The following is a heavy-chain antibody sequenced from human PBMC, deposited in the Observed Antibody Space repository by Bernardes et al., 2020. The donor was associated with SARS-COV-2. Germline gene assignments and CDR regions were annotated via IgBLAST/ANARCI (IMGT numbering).Heavy chain of an antibody. CDR1: GFTFNTYA. Sequence: GGSLRLSCSASGFTFNTYAMTWVRQAPGKGLECVSAISSAGHTYYVDSVKGRFTISRDNSKNTLYMQMNSLRAEDTAVYYCAKNSGSLLWLHQARPLDFWGQGARVTGSS. V-gene: IGHV3-23*01. J-gene: IGHJ4*02. CDR2: ISSAGHT. D-gene: IGHD3-10*01. CDR3: AKNSGSLLWLHQARPLDF.